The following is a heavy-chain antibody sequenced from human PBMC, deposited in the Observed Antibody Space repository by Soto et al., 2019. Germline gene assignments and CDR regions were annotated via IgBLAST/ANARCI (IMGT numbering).Heavy chain of an antibody. CDR3: ARDSRRSSGWPLDH. CDR2: IKQDGSEK. D-gene: IGHD6-19*01. V-gene: IGHV3-7*01. Sequence: GGSLRLSCAASGFTFSSYWMSWVRQAPGKGLEWVANIKQDGSEKYYVDSVKGRFTISRDNAKNSLYLQMNSLRAEDTAVYYCARDSRRSSGWPLDHWGQGTLVTVSS. J-gene: IGHJ4*02. CDR1: GFTFSSYW.